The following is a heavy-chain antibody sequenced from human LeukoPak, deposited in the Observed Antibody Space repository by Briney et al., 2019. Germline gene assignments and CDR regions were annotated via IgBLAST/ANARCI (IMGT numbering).Heavy chain of an antibody. CDR1: VASIRSYD. CDR3: ARDHHSSVSFDI. V-gene: IGHV4-4*08. CDR2: IYTSGRT. J-gene: IGHJ3*02. Sequence: SETLSLTCNVAVASIRSYDWSWIRQFPWKGLEWMGDIYTSGRTNYNPSLKSRVTIPLDTSKNQFSLKLTLVTAADTAVYYCARDHHSSVSFDIWGQGTMVTVSS. D-gene: IGHD3-22*01.